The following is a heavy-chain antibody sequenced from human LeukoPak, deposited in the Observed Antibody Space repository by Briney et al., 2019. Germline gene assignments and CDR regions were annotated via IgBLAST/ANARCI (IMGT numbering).Heavy chain of an antibody. D-gene: IGHD3-9*01. CDR3: AKDPYYDILTGYCYFDY. V-gene: IGHV3-23*01. CDR2: ISGSGGST. J-gene: IGHJ4*02. Sequence: PGGSLRLSCAASGFTFSSYAMSWVRQAPGKGLEWVSAISGSGGSTYYADSVKGRFTISRDNSKNTLYLQMNSLRAEDTAVYYCAKDPYYDILTGYCYFDYWGQGTLVTVSS. CDR1: GFTFSSYA.